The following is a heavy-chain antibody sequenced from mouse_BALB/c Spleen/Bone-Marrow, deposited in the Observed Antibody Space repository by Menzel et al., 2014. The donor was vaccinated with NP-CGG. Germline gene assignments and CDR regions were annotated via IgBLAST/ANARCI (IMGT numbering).Heavy chain of an antibody. CDR3: TIRYYAMDY. J-gene: IGHJ4*01. Sequence: QVHVKQSGAELARPGASVKMSCQASGYTFTRYTMHWEKQRPGQGLEWIGYINPSSAYTNYNQKFKDKATSTADKSSSTAYMQLSSLTSEDSAVYYCTIRYYAMDYWGQGTSVTVSS. CDR2: INPSSAYT. CDR1: GYTFTRYT. V-gene: IGHV1-4*01. D-gene: IGHD1-1*01.